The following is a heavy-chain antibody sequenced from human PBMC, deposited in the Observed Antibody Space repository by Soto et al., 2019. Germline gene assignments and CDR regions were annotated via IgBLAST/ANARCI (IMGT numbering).Heavy chain of an antibody. CDR2: ISSSVSTI. D-gene: IGHD6-19*01. J-gene: IGHJ4*01. Sequence: GYLRLSCASSAFPFSYYYVILIVQAPGKGLEWVSYISSSVSTIYYADSVRGRFLLSRDNDRNSMYLQMSSLRAEDTAMYFCARVAYSNGWIFDYWGQGTLVTVSS. CDR3: ARVAYSNGWIFDY. V-gene: IGHV3-11*04. CDR1: AFPFSYYY.